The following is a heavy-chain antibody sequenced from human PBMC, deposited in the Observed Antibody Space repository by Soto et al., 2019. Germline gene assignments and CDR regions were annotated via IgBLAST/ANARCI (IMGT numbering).Heavy chain of an antibody. CDR1: GVTFSSYG. Sequence: GGSLRLSCAASGVTFSSYGMHWVRQAPGKGLEWVAVIWYDGSNKYYADSVKGRFTISRDNSKNTLYLQMNSLRAEDTAVYYCARVREYSSSWYFDYWGQGTLVTVSS. J-gene: IGHJ4*02. D-gene: IGHD6-13*01. CDR3: ARVREYSSSWYFDY. CDR2: IWYDGSNK. V-gene: IGHV3-33*01.